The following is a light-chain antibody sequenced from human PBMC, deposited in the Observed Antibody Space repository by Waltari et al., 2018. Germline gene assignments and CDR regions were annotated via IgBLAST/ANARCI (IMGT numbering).Light chain of an antibody. V-gene: IGKV3-20*01. CDR2: DAS. CDR1: QSVGRF. J-gene: IGKJ1*01. Sequence: EFVLSLSPGTLSLSAGARATLSCRASQSVGRFLAWYQQKPGQAPRLLIYDASSRATGGPDRFSGSGSGTDFSLTISRLEPEDFAVYYCQHYVRLPATFGQGTKVEIK. CDR3: QHYVRLPAT.